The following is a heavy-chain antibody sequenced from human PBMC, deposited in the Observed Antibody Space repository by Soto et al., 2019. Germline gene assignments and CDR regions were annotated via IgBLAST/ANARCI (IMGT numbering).Heavy chain of an antibody. D-gene: IGHD3-22*01. V-gene: IGHV5-10-1*01. J-gene: IGHJ4*01. CDR1: GYSFTSYW. CDR2: IDPRDSYA. Sequence: GESLKISCKGSGYSFTSYWINRVRQMPGKGLEWMGRIDPRDSYAKYSPSFQGPGTISTDKSITTAYLQWSSLKASDNAMFYWARGEEAGMIAVSDYWGQGAXVTVSS. CDR3: ARGEEAGMIAVSDY.